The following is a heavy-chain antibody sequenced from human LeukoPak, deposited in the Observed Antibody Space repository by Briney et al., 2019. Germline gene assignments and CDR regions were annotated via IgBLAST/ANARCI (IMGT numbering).Heavy chain of an antibody. V-gene: IGHV1-2*02. Sequence: ASVKVSCKASGYTFTGHYMHWVRQAPGQGLEWMGWINPNSGGTNYAQKFQGRVTMTRDTSISTAYMELSRLRSDDTAVYYCARYRTGASVNFDYWGQGTLVTASS. CDR3: ARYRTGASVNFDY. D-gene: IGHD1-26*01. CDR2: INPNSGGT. J-gene: IGHJ4*02. CDR1: GYTFTGHY.